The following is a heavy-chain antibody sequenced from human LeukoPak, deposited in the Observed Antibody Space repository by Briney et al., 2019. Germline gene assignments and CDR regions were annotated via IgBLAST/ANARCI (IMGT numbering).Heavy chain of an antibody. CDR3: ARDPADSGWYFDH. Sequence: GGSLRLSCVASGFXFSEYRITWVRQAPGKGLEWVSYISRSGSIIYYADSVKGRFIVSRENAKNSLYLQMNSLRDEDTAVYYCARDPADSGWYFDHWGPGILVTVSS. V-gene: IGHV3-48*02. D-gene: IGHD6-19*01. CDR1: GFXFSEYR. J-gene: IGHJ4*02. CDR2: ISRSGSII.